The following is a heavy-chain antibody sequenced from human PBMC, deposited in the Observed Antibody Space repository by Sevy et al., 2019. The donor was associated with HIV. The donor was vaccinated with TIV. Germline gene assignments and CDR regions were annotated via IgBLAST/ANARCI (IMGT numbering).Heavy chain of an antibody. Sequence: GGSLRLSCAASGFTFNDYAMHWVRQAPGKGLEWVSGVSWNSGNKGYADSVKGRFTISRDNAKNSLYLQMNSLRAEDTALYYCANDMSPDYYDSSGYRYWGQGTLVTVSS. V-gene: IGHV3-9*01. CDR3: ANDMSPDYYDSSGYRY. D-gene: IGHD3-22*01. J-gene: IGHJ4*02. CDR1: GFTFNDYA. CDR2: VSWNSGNK.